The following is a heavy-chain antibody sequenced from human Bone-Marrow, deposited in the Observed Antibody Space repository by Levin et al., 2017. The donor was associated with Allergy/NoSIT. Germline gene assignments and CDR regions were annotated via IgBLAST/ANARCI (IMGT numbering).Heavy chain of an antibody. J-gene: IGHJ4*02. CDR3: ARGLGLNRSGRDSGHRGIDY. Sequence: SQTLSLTCAVYGGSFSGYYWSWIRQPPGKGLEWIGEINHSGSTNYNPSLKSRLTISVDTSKNQFSLKLSSVTAADTAVYYCARGLGLNRSGRDSGHRGIDYWGQGPLVTVSS. CDR2: INHSGST. CDR1: GGSFSGYY. V-gene: IGHV4-34*01. D-gene: IGHD2-21*02.